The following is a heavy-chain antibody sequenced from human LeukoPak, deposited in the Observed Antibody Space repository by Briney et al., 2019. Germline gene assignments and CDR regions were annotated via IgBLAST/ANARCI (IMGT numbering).Heavy chain of an antibody. CDR1: GFTFSSYG. CDR3: ATWGDTTAEYFQR. V-gene: IGHV3-7*01. Sequence: SGGSLRLSCAASGFTFSSYGMHWVRQAPGKGLEWVAHINPDGRDTYYVDSVKGRFTIPRDNAQNSMYLQMNSLRVEDTAVYYCATWGDTTAEYFQRWGQGTLVTVSS. D-gene: IGHD2-21*02. J-gene: IGHJ1*01. CDR2: INPDGRDT.